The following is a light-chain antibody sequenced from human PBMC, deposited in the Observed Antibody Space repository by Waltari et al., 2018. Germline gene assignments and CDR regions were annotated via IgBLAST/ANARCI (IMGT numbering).Light chain of an antibody. J-gene: IGLJ3*02. CDR3: CSYAGSNTFVV. CDR1: SSVVGGYKL. CDR2: EGN. Sequence: QSALTQPASVPGSPGQSITITCTGTSSVVGGYKLVPRYQQHPGKAPKLMIYEGNKRPSGVSNRFSGSKSGNTASLTISGLQGEDEADYHCCSYAGSNTFVVFGGGTKLTVL. V-gene: IGLV2-23*03.